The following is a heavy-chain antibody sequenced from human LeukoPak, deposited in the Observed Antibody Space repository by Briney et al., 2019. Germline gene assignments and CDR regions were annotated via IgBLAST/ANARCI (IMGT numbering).Heavy chain of an antibody. CDR1: GYTFTVYY. CDR2: INPNSGGT. D-gene: IGHD2-15*01. J-gene: IGHJ6*02. Sequence: ASVKVSCKASGYTFTVYYMHWVRQAPGQGLEWMGWINPNSGGTNYAQKFQGRVTMTRDTSISTAYMELSRLRSDDTAVYYCARVRSYCSGGSCYWSNYYGMDVWGQGTTVTVSS. V-gene: IGHV1-2*02. CDR3: ARVRSYCSGGSCYWSNYYGMDV.